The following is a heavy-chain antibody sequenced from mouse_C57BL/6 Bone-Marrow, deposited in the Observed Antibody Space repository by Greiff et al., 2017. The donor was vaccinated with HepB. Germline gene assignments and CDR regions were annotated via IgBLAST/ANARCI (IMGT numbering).Heavy chain of an antibody. CDR1: GYSITSDY. J-gene: IGHJ4*01. Sequence: VQLQQSGPGLAKPSQTLSLTCSVTGYSITSDYWNWIRKFPGNKLEYMGYISYSGSTNYNPSLKSRISITRDTSKNQYYLQLNSVTTEDTATYYCAKTDGNYPYYAMDYWGQGTSVTVSS. D-gene: IGHD2-1*01. CDR3: AKTDGNYPYYAMDY. CDR2: ISYSGST. V-gene: IGHV3-8*01.